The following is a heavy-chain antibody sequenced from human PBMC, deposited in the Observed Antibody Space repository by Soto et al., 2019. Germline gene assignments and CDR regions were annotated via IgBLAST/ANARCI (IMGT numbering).Heavy chain of an antibody. V-gene: IGHV3-30-3*01. CDR1: GFTFSSYA. CDR3: ARGDFNYGMDV. CDR2: ISYDGSNK. D-gene: IGHD3-3*01. J-gene: IGHJ6*02. Sequence: PGGSLRLSCAASGFTFSSYAMHWVRQAPGKGLEWVAVISYDGSNKYYADSVKGRFTISRDNSKNTLYLQMNSLRAEDTAVYYCARGDFNYGMDVWGQGTTVTVSS.